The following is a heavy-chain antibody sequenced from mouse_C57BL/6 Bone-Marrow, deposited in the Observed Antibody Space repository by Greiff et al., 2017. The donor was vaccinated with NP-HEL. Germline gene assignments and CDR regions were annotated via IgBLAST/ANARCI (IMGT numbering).Heavy chain of an antibody. CDR3: AREDGCYYAMDY. D-gene: IGHD1-2*01. CDR2: IDPSDSYT. V-gene: IGHV1-69*01. J-gene: IGHJ4*01. CDR1: GYTFTSYW. Sequence: QVQLQQPGAELVMPGASVKLSCKASGYTFTSYWMHWVKQRPGQGLEWIGEIDPSDSYTNYNQKFKGKSTLTVDQSYSTAYMQRSSLTTEDSAVYDGAREDGCYYAMDYGGQGTSVTVTA.